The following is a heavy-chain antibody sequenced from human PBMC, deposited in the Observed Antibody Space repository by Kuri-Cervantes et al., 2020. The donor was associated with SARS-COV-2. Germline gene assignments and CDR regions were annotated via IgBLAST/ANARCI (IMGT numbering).Heavy chain of an antibody. CDR3: AREFFGVVNGYFDH. Sequence: ASVKVSCKASGYTFTSYDINWVRQATGQGLEWMGWMNPNSGNTGYAQKFQGRVTITRNTSISTAYMELSSLRAEDTAVYYCAREFFGVVNGYFDHWGQGTLVTVSS. CDR2: MNPNSGNT. CDR1: GYTFTSYD. J-gene: IGHJ4*02. V-gene: IGHV1-8*03. D-gene: IGHD3-3*01.